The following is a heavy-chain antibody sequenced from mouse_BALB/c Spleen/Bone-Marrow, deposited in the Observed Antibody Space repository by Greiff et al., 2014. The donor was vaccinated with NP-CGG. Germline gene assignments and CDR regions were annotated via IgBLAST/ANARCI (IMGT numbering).Heavy chain of an antibody. V-gene: IGHV14-3*02. CDR1: GFNIKDTY. Sequence: VQLKESGAELVKPGASVKLSCAASGFNIKDTYIYWVKQRPEQGLEWVGRIDPANGNTKYDPKFQGKATIAADTSSNTAYLQLSRLTSEDTAVYYCSRGYYDYLFALDYWGHGTSVTVSS. J-gene: IGHJ4*01. CDR2: IDPANGNT. CDR3: SRGYYDYLFALDY. D-gene: IGHD5-5*01.